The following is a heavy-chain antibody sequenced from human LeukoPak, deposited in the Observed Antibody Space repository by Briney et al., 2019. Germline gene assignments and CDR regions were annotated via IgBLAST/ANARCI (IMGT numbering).Heavy chain of an antibody. J-gene: IGHJ4*02. V-gene: IGHV3-30*03. D-gene: IGHD3-22*01. CDR1: GFTFSSYG. CDR3: ATSRDFYDTSGYYPYYFDC. Sequence: GGSLRLSCAASGFTFSSYGMHWVRQAPGKGLEWVAVIPNDRRNNYYAESVKGRFTISRDNSKNTLYLQMNSLRTEDTAVYYCATSRDFYDTSGYYPYYFDCWGQGTLVTVSS. CDR2: IPNDRRNN.